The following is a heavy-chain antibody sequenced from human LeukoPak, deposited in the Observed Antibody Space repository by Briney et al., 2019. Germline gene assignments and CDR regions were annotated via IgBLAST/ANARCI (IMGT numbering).Heavy chain of an antibody. CDR3: ARDTSSYYDFWTGFRSPYNWFDP. V-gene: IGHV4-4*07. CDR1: GGSISSYY. D-gene: IGHD3-3*01. J-gene: IGHJ5*02. Sequence: PSETLSLTCTVSGGSISSYYWSWIRQPAGKGLEWIGRIYTSGSTNYNPSLKSRVTMSVDTSKSQFSLKLSSATAADTAVYYCARDTSSYYDFWTGFRSPYNWFDPWGQGTLVTVSS. CDR2: IYTSGST.